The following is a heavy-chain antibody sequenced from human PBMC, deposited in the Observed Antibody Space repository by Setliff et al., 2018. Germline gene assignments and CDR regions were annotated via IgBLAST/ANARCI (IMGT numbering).Heavy chain of an antibody. V-gene: IGHV4-61*09. J-gene: IGHJ6*03. CDR3: ARVTGFFYVDA. CDR1: GGSVGSDFSY. D-gene: IGHD3-3*01. Sequence: LSLTCTVSGGSVGSDFSYWTWIRQPAGKGLEWIGQIYTSWSTNYDPSLKSRVTISLDASKNQFSLRLTSVTAADTAVFYCARVTGFFYVDAWGKGTTVTVSS. CDR2: IYTSWST.